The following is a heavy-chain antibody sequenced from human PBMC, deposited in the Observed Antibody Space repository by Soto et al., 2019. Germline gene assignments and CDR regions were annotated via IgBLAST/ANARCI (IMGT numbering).Heavy chain of an antibody. D-gene: IGHD3-22*01. V-gene: IGHV4-59*01. J-gene: IGHJ6*02. CDR1: GGSISKYY. CDR2: IYNSGST. Sequence: SETLSLTCTVSGGSISKYYWSWIRQPPGKGLEWIGYIYNSGSTNYNPSLKSRVTISVDTSKNQFSLKLSSVTAADTAVYYCARADDSSGYYYYGMDVWGQGTTVT. CDR3: ARADDSSGYYYYGMDV.